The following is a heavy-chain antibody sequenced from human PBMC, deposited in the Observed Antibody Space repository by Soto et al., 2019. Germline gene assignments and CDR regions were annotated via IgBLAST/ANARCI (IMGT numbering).Heavy chain of an antibody. V-gene: IGHV4-59*01. CDR1: GGSISSYY. CDR3: ARALIYSSGYNYFDY. CDR2: IYYSGST. Sequence: SETLSLTCTVSGGSISSYYWSWIRQPPGKGLEWIGYIYYSGSTNYNPSLKSRVTISVDTSKNQFSLKLSSVTAADTAVYYCARALIYSSGYNYFDYWGQGTLVTVSS. J-gene: IGHJ4*02. D-gene: IGHD3-22*01.